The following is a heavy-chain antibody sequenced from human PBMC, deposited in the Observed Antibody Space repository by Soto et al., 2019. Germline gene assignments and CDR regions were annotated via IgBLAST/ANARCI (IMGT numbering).Heavy chain of an antibody. J-gene: IGHJ6*02. CDR2: ISYDGSNK. CDR3: AKDQNIQLWPRYYYYGMDV. D-gene: IGHD5-18*01. CDR1: GFTFSSYG. Sequence: GGSLRLSCAASGFTFSSYGMHWVRQAPGKGLEWVAVISYDGSNKYYADSVKGRFTISRDNSKNTLYLQMNSLRAEDTAVYYCAKDQNIQLWPRYYYYGMDVWGQGTTVTVSS. V-gene: IGHV3-30*18.